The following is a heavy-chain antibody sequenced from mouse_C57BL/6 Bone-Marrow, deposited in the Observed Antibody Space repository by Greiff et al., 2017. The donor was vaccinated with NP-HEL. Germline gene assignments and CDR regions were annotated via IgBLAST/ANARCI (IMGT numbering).Heavy chain of an antibody. CDR1: GYSITSGYY. Sequence: ESGPGLVKPSQSLSLTCSVTGYSITSGYYWNWIRQFPGNKLEWMGYISYDGSNNYNPSLKNRISITRDTSKNQFFLKLNSVTTEDTATYYCARKGGNWGFAYWGQGTLVTVSA. V-gene: IGHV3-6*01. D-gene: IGHD2-1*01. CDR2: ISYDGSN. J-gene: IGHJ3*01. CDR3: ARKGGNWGFAY.